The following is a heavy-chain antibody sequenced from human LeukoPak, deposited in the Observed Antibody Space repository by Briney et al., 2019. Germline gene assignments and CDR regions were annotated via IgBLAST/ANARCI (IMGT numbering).Heavy chain of an antibody. CDR2: INPSGGST. Sequence: ASVKASCKASGYTFTGYYMHWVRQAPGQGLEWMGIINPSGGSTSYAQKFQGRVTMTRDTSTSTVYMELSSLRSEDTAVYYCARERLAFYYYYYGMDVWGQGTTVTVSS. J-gene: IGHJ6*02. CDR3: ARERLAFYYYYYGMDV. D-gene: IGHD6-19*01. CDR1: GYTFTGYY. V-gene: IGHV1-46*01.